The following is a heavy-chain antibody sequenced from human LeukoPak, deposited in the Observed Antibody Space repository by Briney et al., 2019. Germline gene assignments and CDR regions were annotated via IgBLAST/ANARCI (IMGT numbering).Heavy chain of an antibody. V-gene: IGHV1-69*01. D-gene: IGHD3-3*01. CDR1: GGTFSSYA. CDR2: IIPIFGTA. CDR3: ARDYDFWSGYSGAFDY. J-gene: IGHJ4*02. Sequence: GSSVKVSCKASGGTFSSYAISWVRQAPGQGLEWMGGIIPIFGTANYAQKFQGRVTITADESTSTAYMELSSLRSEDTAVYYCARDYDFWSGYSGAFDYWGQGTLVTVSS.